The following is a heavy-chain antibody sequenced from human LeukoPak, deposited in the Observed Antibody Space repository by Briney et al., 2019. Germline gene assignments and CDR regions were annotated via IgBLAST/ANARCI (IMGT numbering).Heavy chain of an antibody. CDR3: ARDQGTMIVEN. J-gene: IGHJ4*02. D-gene: IGHD3-22*01. V-gene: IGHV4-38-2*02. CDR1: GYSISSGYY. CDR2: IYHSGST. Sequence: SETLSLTCTVSGYSISSGYYWGWIRQPPGKGLEWIGSIYHSGSTYYNPSLKSRVTISVDTSKNQFSLKLSSVTAADTAVYYCARDQGTMIVENWGQGTLVTVSS.